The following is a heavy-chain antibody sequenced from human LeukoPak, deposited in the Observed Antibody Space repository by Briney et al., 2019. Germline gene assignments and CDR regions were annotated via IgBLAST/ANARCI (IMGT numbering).Heavy chain of an antibody. Sequence: ASVKVSCKASGYTFTSNDINWVRQATGQGLEWMGWMNPNSGNTGYAQKFQGRVTMTRNTSISTAYMELSSLRSEDTAVYYCARGGGPSRKRWFDPWGQGTLVTVSS. D-gene: IGHD6-13*01. J-gene: IGHJ5*02. CDR2: MNPNSGNT. CDR1: GYTFTSND. V-gene: IGHV1-8*01. CDR3: ARGGGPSRKRWFDP.